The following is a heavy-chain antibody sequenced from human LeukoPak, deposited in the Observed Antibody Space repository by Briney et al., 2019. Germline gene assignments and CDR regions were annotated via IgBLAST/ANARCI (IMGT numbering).Heavy chain of an antibody. J-gene: IGHJ3*02. V-gene: IGHV1-18*01. CDR2: ISAYNGNT. CDR1: GYTFTSYG. Sequence: GASVKVSCKASGYTFTSYGISWVRQAPGQGLEWMGWISAYNGNTNYAQKLQGRATMTTDTSTSTAYMELRSLRSDDTAVYYCARVNIYDILTGYALDAFDIWGQGTMVTVSS. CDR3: ARVNIYDILTGYALDAFDI. D-gene: IGHD3-9*01.